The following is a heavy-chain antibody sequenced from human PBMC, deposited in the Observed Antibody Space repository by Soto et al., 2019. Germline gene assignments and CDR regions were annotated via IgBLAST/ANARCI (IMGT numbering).Heavy chain of an antibody. J-gene: IGHJ3*02. Sequence: GGSLRLSCAASGFTFSSYGMHWGRQAPGKGLEWVAVISYDGSNKYYADSVKGRFTISRDNSRNTLYLQMNSLRAEDTAVYYCARDRGYYDSSGYSDDAFDIWGQGTMVTVSS. CDR1: GFTFSSYG. V-gene: IGHV3-30*03. CDR3: ARDRGYYDSSGYSDDAFDI. D-gene: IGHD3-22*01. CDR2: ISYDGSNK.